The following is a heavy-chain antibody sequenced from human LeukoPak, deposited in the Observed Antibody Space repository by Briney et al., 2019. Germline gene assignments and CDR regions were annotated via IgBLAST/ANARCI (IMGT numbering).Heavy chain of an antibody. CDR2: IYHTGAT. Sequence: SETLSLTCTVSGHSIINSYYWGWIRQPPGKGLEWIGSIYHTGATYYNPSLKSRVTISVDTSKNQFSLKLSSVTAADTAVYYCARVKHDYVWGSYRNYYYGMDVWGQGTTVTVSS. CDR1: GHSIINSYY. CDR3: ARVKHDYVWGSYRNYYYGMDV. J-gene: IGHJ6*02. V-gene: IGHV4-38-2*02. D-gene: IGHD3-16*02.